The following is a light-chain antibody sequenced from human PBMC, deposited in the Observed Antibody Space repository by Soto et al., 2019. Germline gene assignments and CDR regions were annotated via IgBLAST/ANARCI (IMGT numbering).Light chain of an antibody. CDR1: SSDVGSYNY. CDR3: NSSTSSSPVV. J-gene: IGLJ2*01. Sequence: QSALTQPASVSGSPGQSITISCTGTSSDVGSYNYVSWYQQHPGKAPKLMIFEVSNRPSGVSNRFSGSKSGNTASLTISGLQAEDEADYYCNSSTSSSPVVFGGGTKLTVL. CDR2: EVS. V-gene: IGLV2-14*01.